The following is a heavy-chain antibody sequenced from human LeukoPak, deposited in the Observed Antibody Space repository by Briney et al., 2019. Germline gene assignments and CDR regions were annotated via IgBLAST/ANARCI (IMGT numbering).Heavy chain of an antibody. Sequence: ASVTVSCTASGYTFTSYGISWVRQAPGQGLEWMGWISAYNGNTNYAQKLQGRVTMTTDTSTSTAYMELRSLRSDDTAVYYCARDIVVNWFDPWGQGTLVTVSS. CDR2: ISAYNGNT. J-gene: IGHJ5*02. D-gene: IGHD2-15*01. V-gene: IGHV1-18*01. CDR3: ARDIVVNWFDP. CDR1: GYTFTSYG.